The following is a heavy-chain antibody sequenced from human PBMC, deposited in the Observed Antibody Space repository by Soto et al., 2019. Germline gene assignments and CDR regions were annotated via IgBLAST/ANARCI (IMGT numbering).Heavy chain of an antibody. CDR2: IYWDDDK. CDR1: GFSLSTGRKG. D-gene: IGHD3-16*02. CDR3: SHRTVISLSAYFDY. V-gene: IGHV2-5*02. Sequence: QITLKESGPTLVKPTQTLTLTCTFSGFSLSTGRKGVGWIRQPTGKALEWLALIYWDDDKRYSPSLKSRLTITKDTSKNQVVLTMSTMDPVDTATYYCSHRTVISLSAYFDYWGQGTLVTVSS. J-gene: IGHJ4*02.